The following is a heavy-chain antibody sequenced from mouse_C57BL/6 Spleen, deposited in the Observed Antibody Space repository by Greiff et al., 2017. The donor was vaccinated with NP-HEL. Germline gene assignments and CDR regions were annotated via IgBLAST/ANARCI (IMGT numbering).Heavy chain of an antibody. V-gene: IGHV1-64*01. D-gene: IGHD1-1*01. J-gene: IGHJ1*03. CDR2: INPDSGST. CDR1: GYTFTSYW. CDR3: ARFGYCSGSCYWYFDV. Sequence: QVQLQQPGAELVKPGASVKLSCKASGYTFTSYWMQWVKQRPGQGLEWIGMINPDSGSTNYNEKFKSKATLTADKSSSTAYMQLSSLTSEDSAVYFCARFGYCSGSCYWYFDVWGTGTTVTVSS.